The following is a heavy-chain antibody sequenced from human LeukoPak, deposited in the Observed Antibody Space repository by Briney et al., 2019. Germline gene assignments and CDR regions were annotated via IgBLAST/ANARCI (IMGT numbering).Heavy chain of an antibody. CDR1: GFAVSSNY. V-gene: IGHV3-53*01. Sequence: PGGSLRLSCAASGFAVSSNYMSWVRQAPGRGLEWVSVIYNGGTTYYADSVKGRFTISRDNSRNTLYPQMNSLRVEDTAVYYCAREGASSLVRGVIGYWGQGTLVTVSS. CDR2: IYNGGTT. CDR3: AREGASSLVRGVIGY. D-gene: IGHD3-10*01. J-gene: IGHJ4*02.